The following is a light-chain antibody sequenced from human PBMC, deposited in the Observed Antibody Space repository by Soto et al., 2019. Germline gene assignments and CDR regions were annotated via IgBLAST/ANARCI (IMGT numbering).Light chain of an antibody. Sequence: DVVMTQSPLSLPVTLVHPASISCRCSQSLVHSDGIAYFSWFQQRPGRSPRRLIYKVSNRDSGVPARFSGSGSGTDFALKISRVEAEDVGLYYCMQALQTPWTFGQGTRLEIK. CDR2: KVS. CDR3: MQALQTPWT. J-gene: IGKJ5*01. V-gene: IGKV2-30*02. CDR1: QSLVHSDGIAY.